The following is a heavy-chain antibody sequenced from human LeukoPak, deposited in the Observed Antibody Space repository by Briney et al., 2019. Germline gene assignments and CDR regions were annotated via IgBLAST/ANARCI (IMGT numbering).Heavy chain of an antibody. J-gene: IGHJ4*02. CDR3: ARGVYGSRSTSLADF. Sequence: GGSLRLSCAASGFIFNNYAMSWVRQAPGKGLEWAAVISHDVSEKFYANPVKGRFAISRDNSKNTVYLQMNSLRPEDTAVYYCARGVYGSRSTSLADFWGQGTLVTVSS. CDR1: GFIFNNYA. V-gene: IGHV3-30*03. CDR2: ISHDVSEK. D-gene: IGHD3-10*01.